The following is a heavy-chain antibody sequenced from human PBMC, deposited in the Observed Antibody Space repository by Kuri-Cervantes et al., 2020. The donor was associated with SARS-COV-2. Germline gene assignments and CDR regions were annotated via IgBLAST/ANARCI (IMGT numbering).Heavy chain of an antibody. J-gene: IGHJ3*02. CDR2: ISGSGGST. Sequence: GGSLRLSCAASGFTFDDYGMSWVRQAPGKGLEWVSAISGSGGSTYYADSVKGRFTISRDNSKNTLYLQMNSLRAEDTAVYYCAKTEQMGGAFDIWGQGTMVTVSS. D-gene: IGHD6-13*01. CDR1: GFTFDDYG. V-gene: IGHV3-23*01. CDR3: AKTEQMGGAFDI.